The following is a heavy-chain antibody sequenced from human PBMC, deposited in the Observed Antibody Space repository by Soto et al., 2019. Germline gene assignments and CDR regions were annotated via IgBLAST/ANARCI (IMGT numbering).Heavy chain of an antibody. Sequence: PSETLSLTCAVYGGSFSGYYWSWVRQPPGKGLEWIGEITHSGGINYNPSLKSRVIMSLDTSKNQFSLRLNSVSDADTAVYYCARLFAGATGNWYFDLWGRGTLVTVS. J-gene: IGHJ2*01. D-gene: IGHD1-1*01. CDR1: GGSFSGYY. CDR2: ITHSGGI. CDR3: ARLFAGATGNWYFDL. V-gene: IGHV4-34*01.